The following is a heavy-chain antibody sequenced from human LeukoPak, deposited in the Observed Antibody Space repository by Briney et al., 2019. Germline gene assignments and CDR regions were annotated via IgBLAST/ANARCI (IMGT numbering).Heavy chain of an antibody. J-gene: IGHJ4*02. D-gene: IGHD3-16*02. CDR1: GFTFSNYW. CDR3: ARDSSPGYYDYVWGTYPRY. Sequence: PGGSLRLSCAASGFTFSNYWMSWVRQAPGKGLEWVANIKQDGGEKYYVDSVKGRSTISRDNAKNSLYLQMNSLRAEDTAVYYCARDSSPGYYDYVWGTYPRYWGQGTLVTVSS. CDR2: IKQDGGEK. V-gene: IGHV3-7*05.